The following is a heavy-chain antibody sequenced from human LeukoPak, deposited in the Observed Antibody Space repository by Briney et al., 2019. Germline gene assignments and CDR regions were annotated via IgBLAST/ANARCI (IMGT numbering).Heavy chain of an antibody. CDR3: ARVQYYDFWSGSDY. CDR2: ISAYNGNT. D-gene: IGHD3-3*01. CDR1: GYTFTSYG. V-gene: IGHV1-18*01. J-gene: IGHJ4*02. Sequence: ASXKVSCKASGYTFTSYGISWVRQAPGQGLEWMGWISAYNGNTNYAQKLQGRVTMTTDTSTSTAYMELRSLRSDDTAVYYCARVQYYDFWSGSDYWGQGTLVTVSS.